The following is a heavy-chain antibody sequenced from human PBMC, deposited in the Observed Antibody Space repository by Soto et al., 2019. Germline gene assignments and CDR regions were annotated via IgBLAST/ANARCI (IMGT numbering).Heavy chain of an antibody. CDR1: GFTFSDYY. CDR3: ARIITAAGGRRYFDL. Sequence: QVQLVESGGGLVKPGGSLRLSCAASGFTFSDYYMSWIRQAPGKGLEWVSYINSSSSYTNYADSVKGRFTISRDNAKNSMYLQMKSLRAEDTAVYYGARIITAAGGRRYFDLWGRGTLVTVSS. V-gene: IGHV3-11*05. CDR2: INSSSSYT. J-gene: IGHJ2*01. D-gene: IGHD6-13*01.